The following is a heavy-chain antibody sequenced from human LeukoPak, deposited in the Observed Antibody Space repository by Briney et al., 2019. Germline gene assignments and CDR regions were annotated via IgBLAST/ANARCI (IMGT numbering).Heavy chain of an antibody. Sequence: SETLSLTCTVSGGSISSYYWSWIRQPAGKAPEWIGRIYSSGIINYNPSLKSRVTMSLDNSKNQLSLKLSSVTAADTAVYYCARPPASDLDAFDIWGQGTMVTVSS. CDR3: ARPPASDLDAFDI. CDR2: IYSSGII. CDR1: GGSISSYY. J-gene: IGHJ3*02. V-gene: IGHV4-4*07.